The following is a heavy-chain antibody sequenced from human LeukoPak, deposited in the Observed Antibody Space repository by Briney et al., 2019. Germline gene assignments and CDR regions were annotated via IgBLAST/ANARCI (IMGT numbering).Heavy chain of an antibody. V-gene: IGHV3-21*05. Sequence: GGSQRLSRGASVYTFSSYSVNWVRQAPGRGREWGSYISSNRRYKYYADSAEGRFTISRDNAKNSLYLQMNSLRAEDTAVYYCARDWGYYYYYGMDVWGQGTTVTVSS. J-gene: IGHJ6*02. CDR3: ARDWGYYYYYGMDV. D-gene: IGHD3-16*01. CDR2: ISSNRRYK. CDR1: VYTFSSYS.